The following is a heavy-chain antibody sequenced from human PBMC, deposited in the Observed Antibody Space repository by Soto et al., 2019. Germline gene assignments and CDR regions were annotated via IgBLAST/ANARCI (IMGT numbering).Heavy chain of an antibody. V-gene: IGHV3-13*01. D-gene: IGHD3-3*01. CDR3: ARDLYLYDFWSGPRFYGMDV. CDR1: GLTFSSYD. Sequence: AWCVRISCAASGLTFSSYDMHLIRQATGKGLEWVSAIGTAGDTYYPGSVKGRFTISRENAKNSLYLQMNSLRAEDTAVYYCARDLYLYDFWSGPRFYGMDVWGQGTTVTVSS. CDR2: IGTAGDT. J-gene: IGHJ6*02.